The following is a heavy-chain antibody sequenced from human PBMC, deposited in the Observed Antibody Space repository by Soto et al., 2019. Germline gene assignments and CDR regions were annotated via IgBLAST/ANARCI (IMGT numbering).Heavy chain of an antibody. J-gene: IGHJ6*02. Sequence: GGSLRLSCAASGFTFSSYGMHWVRQAPGKGLEWVAVISYDGSNKYYADSVKGRFTISRDNSKNTLYLQMNSLRAEDTAVYYCAKSPGSITIFGVVIISAGMDVWGQGTTVTVSS. D-gene: IGHD3-3*01. CDR1: GFTFSSYG. CDR3: AKSPGSITIFGVVIISAGMDV. V-gene: IGHV3-30*18. CDR2: ISYDGSNK.